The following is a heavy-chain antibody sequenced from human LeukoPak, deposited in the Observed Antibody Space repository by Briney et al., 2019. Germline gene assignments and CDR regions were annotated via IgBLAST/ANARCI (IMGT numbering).Heavy chain of an antibody. CDR3: AKEGHSGYDYWRYYFDY. Sequence: PGRSLRPSCAASGFTFSSYGMHWVRQAPGKGLEWVAVISYDGSNKYYADSVKGRFTISRDNSKNTLCLQMNSLRAEDTAVYYCAKEGHSGYDYWRYYFDYWGQGTLVTVSS. V-gene: IGHV3-30*18. CDR2: ISYDGSNK. CDR1: GFTFSSYG. D-gene: IGHD5-12*01. J-gene: IGHJ4*02.